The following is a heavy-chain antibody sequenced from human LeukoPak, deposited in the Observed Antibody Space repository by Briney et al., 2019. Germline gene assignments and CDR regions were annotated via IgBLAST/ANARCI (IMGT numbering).Heavy chain of an antibody. D-gene: IGHD1-26*01. V-gene: IGHV3-23*01. CDR2: ISGSSGST. Sequence: GGTLRLSCAASGFTFRNYGMSWVRQAPGKGLEWVSSISGSSGSTYYADSVKGRFTISRDNSKNTAYLQMNSLRAEDTAVYYCAISGGYWAWAHWGQGTLVTVSS. CDR1: GFTFRNYG. CDR3: AISGGYWAWAH. J-gene: IGHJ4*02.